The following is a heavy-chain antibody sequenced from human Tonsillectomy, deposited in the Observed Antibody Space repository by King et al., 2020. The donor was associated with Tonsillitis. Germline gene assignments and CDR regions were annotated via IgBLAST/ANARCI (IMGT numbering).Heavy chain of an antibody. CDR2: XXXXXGXX. CDR1: GFNLNTHV. Sequence: VQLVESGGGVVQPGAFLSLSCVISGFNLNTHVILWVRXPXGKXXXWXXXXXXXXGXXXXXXSVXGRFTLSRDSVKSTVYLQINXLRIDXTAVYYCGVTTLISRSYYNPIDVWGQGTTVTVSS. CDR3: GVTTLISRSYYNPIDV. V-gene: IGHV3-30*01. J-gene: IGHJ6*02. D-gene: IGHD4-11*01.